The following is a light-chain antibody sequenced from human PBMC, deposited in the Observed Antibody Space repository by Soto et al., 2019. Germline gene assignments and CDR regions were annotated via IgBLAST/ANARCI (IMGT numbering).Light chain of an antibody. V-gene: IGLV1-44*01. CDR1: SSNIGSNS. J-gene: IGLJ1*01. Sequence: QSVLTQPPSASGTPGQRVSISCSGSSSNIGSNSVNWYQQLPGTAPKLLIYSNNQRPSGVPDRISGSKSGTSASLAISGLQSEDEADDYCAAWDDSLNGPVFGTGTKVTVL. CDR2: SNN. CDR3: AAWDDSLNGPV.